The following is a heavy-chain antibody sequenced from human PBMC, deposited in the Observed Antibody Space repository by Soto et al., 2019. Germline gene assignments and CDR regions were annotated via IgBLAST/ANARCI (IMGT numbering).Heavy chain of an antibody. V-gene: IGHV3-13*01. J-gene: IGHJ6*02. CDR2: IGTAGVT. CDR1: GFTFSSYH. D-gene: IGHD2-15*01. Sequence: GGSLKLSFAASGFTFSSYHMHWFRQATGKGLDWASAIGTAGVTYYPGSVKGRFTISRENANNYLYLQMKRLSAGDKAVYYCARERVGNYYGMDVWGQGTTVTVSS. CDR3: ARERVGNYYGMDV.